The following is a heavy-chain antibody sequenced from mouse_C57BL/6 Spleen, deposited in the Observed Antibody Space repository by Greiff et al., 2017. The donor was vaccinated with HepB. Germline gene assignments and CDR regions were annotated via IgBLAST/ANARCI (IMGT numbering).Heavy chain of an antibody. CDR1: GFTFSSYA. V-gene: IGHV5-4*03. J-gene: IGHJ2*01. CDR2: ISDGGSYT. CDR3: ARSDYYGSSYDYFDY. Sequence: EVKVEESGGGLVKPGGSLKLSCAASGFTFSSYAMSWVRQTPEKRLEWVATISDGGSYTYYPDNVKGRFTISRDNAKNNLYLQMSHLKSEDTAMYYCARSDYYGSSYDYFDYWGQGTTLTVSS. D-gene: IGHD1-1*01.